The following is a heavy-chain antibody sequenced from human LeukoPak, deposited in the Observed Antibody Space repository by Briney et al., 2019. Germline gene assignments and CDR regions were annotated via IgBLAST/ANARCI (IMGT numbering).Heavy chain of an antibody. CDR2: INHSGST. D-gene: IGHD3-3*01. Sequence: SETLSLTCAVYGGSFSGYYWSWIRQPPGKGLEWIGEINHSGSTNYNPSLKSRVTISVDTSKNQLSLKLSSVTAADTAVYYCVVIYDFWSDYRRDYWGQGTLVTVSS. CDR1: GGSFSGYY. CDR3: VVIYDFWSDYRRDY. J-gene: IGHJ4*02. V-gene: IGHV4-34*01.